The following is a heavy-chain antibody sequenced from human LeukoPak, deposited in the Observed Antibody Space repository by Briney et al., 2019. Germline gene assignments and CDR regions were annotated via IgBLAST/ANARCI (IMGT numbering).Heavy chain of an antibody. D-gene: IGHD4-11*01. CDR1: GGSISSNNCH. J-gene: IGHJ4*02. V-gene: IGHV4-39*01. Sequence: PSETLSLTCTVSGGSISSNNCHWGWIRQSPGKGLEWIGSIYYSGSTYYNPSLKSRVTISVDTSKNRFSLKLNSVTAADTAVYYCARRGYSSYFDYWGQGTLVTVSS. CDR2: IYYSGST. CDR3: ARRGYSSYFDY.